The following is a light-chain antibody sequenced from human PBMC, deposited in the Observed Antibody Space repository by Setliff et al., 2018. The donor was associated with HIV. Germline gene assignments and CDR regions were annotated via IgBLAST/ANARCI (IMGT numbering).Light chain of an antibody. Sequence: QSALTQPASVSGSPGQSITISYTGISSDVGNYNYVSWYQEHPGKAPKLMIYDVSKRPSGVSNRFSGSKSGNTASLTISGLQAEDEADYHCSSYTGRSTFVFGTGTKVTVL. CDR3: SSYTGRSTFV. CDR1: SSDVGNYNY. CDR2: DVS. V-gene: IGLV2-14*01. J-gene: IGLJ1*01.